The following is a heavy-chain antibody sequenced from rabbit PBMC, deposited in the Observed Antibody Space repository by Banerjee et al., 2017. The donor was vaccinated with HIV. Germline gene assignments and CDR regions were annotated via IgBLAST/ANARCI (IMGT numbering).Heavy chain of an antibody. V-gene: IGHV1S45*01. Sequence: QEQLVESGGGLVQPEGSLKLTCTASGFSFSGSYYMCWVRQAPGKGLEWIGCIYSGSSGSSYYASWAKGRFTNSKTSATTGTLQMTSLTAAGTATYFCARRDYSSGWGVNLWGPGTLVTV. CDR3: ARRDYSSGWGVNL. D-gene: IGHD4-1*01. CDR2: IYSGSSGSS. CDR1: GFSFSGSYY. J-gene: IGHJ4*01.